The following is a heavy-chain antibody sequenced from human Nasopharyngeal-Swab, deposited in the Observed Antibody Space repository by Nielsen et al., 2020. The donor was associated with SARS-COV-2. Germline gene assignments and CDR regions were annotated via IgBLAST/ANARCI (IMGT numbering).Heavy chain of an antibody. V-gene: IGHV1-58*01. CDR1: GFTFTSSA. D-gene: IGHD3-10*01. J-gene: IGHJ4*02. CDR2: IVVGSGNT. CDR3: AREQTITMVRGVIMTTSYYFDY. Sequence: SVKVSCKASGFTFTSSAVQWVRQARGQRLEWIGWIVVGSGNTNYAQKFQERVTITRDMSTSTAYMELRSLRSDDTAVYYCAREQTITMVRGVIMTTSYYFDYWGQGTLVTVSS.